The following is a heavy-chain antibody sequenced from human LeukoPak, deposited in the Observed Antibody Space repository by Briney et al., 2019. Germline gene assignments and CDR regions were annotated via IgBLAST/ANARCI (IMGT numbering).Heavy chain of an antibody. CDR1: GFTFSSYA. CDR2: ISYDGSNK. CDR3: ARVIARGPDYYYYGMDV. D-gene: IGHD6-6*01. Sequence: GGSLRLSCAASGFTFSSYAMHWVRQAPGKGLEWVAVISYDGSNKYYADSVKGRFTISRDNSKNTLYLQMNSLRAEDTAVYYCARVIARGPDYYYYGMDVWGQGTTVIVSS. J-gene: IGHJ6*02. V-gene: IGHV3-30*04.